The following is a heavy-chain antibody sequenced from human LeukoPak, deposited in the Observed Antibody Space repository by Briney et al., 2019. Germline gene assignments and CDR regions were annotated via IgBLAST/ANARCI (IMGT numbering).Heavy chain of an antibody. CDR2: INHSGST. V-gene: IGHV4-34*01. D-gene: IGHD5-12*01. CDR3: ARQGGYSGYDLDQKYYYYYMDV. Sequence: PSETLSLTCAVYGGSFSGYYWSWIRQPPGKGLEWIGEINHSGSTNYNPSLKSRVTISVDTSKNQFSLKLSSVTAADTAVYYCARQGGYSGYDLDQKYYYYYMDVWGKGTTVTISS. J-gene: IGHJ6*03. CDR1: GGSFSGYY.